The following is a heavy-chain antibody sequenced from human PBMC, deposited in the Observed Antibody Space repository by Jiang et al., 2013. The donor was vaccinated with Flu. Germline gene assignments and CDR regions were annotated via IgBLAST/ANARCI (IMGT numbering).Heavy chain of an antibody. J-gene: IGHJ6*01. CDR3: ARDVPSQTPVTADYYYY. V-gene: IGHV4-38-2*02. CDR2: TSHSGST. Sequence: LLKPSETLSLTCAVSGYSISSGYYWGWIRQPPGKGLEWIGSTSHSGSTYYNPSLKSRVTISVDTSKNEFSLKLSSVTAADTAMYYCARDVPSQTPVTADYYYY. CDR1: GYSISSGYY. D-gene: IGHD4-17*01.